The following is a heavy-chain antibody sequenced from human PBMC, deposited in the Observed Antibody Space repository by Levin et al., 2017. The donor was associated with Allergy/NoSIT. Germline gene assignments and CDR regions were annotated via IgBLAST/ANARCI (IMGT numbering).Heavy chain of an antibody. Sequence: SVKVSCKASGGTFSSYAISWVRQAPGQGLEWMGGIIPIFGTANYAQKFQGRVTITADESTSTAYMELSSLRSEDTAVYYCASEDGGRTAVVVPAAARTPYYYMDVWGKGTTVTVSS. CDR3: ASEDGGRTAVVVPAAARTPYYYMDV. V-gene: IGHV1-69*13. D-gene: IGHD2-2*01. CDR2: IIPIFGTA. CDR1: GGTFSSYA. J-gene: IGHJ6*03.